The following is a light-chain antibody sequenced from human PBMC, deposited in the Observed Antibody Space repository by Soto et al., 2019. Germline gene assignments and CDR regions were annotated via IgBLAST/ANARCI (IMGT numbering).Light chain of an antibody. Sequence: VMTQSPATLSVSPGARATLSCRASQSVSSNVAWYQQIPGQTPRLLIYGASTRATGIPVRFSGSGSGTELTLTISSLQSEDCAVYYGHQYDDGPYTFGQGTKVDIK. CDR2: GAS. CDR1: QSVSSN. V-gene: IGKV3-15*01. J-gene: IGKJ2*01. CDR3: HQYDDGPYT.